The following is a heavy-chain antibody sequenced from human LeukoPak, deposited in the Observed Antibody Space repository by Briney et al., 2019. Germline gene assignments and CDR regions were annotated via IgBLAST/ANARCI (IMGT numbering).Heavy chain of an antibody. CDR1: GFTFSSYS. J-gene: IGHJ5*02. V-gene: IGHV3-48*01. Sequence: TGGSLRLSCAASGFTFSSYSMNWVRQAPGKGLEWVSYISSSSSTIYYADSVKGRFTISRDNAKNSLYLQMNSLRAEDTAVYYCARDGDTAMVNWFDPWGQGTLVTVSS. CDR2: ISSSSSTI. CDR3: ARDGDTAMVNWFDP. D-gene: IGHD5-18*01.